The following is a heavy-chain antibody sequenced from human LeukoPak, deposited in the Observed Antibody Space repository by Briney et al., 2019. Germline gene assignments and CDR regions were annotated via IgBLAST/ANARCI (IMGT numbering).Heavy chain of an antibody. J-gene: IGHJ4*02. Sequence: SETLSLTCTVSGASISKDYWAWIRQPPGKGLEWIGYVTHSDFNKANGDITNYNPSLKSRVTISVDTSKNQFSLKLSSVTAADTAVYYCAVVVVAATPEKGVDYWGQGTLVTVSS. CDR3: AVVVVAATPEKGVDY. V-gene: IGHV4-59*08. CDR1: GASISKDY. D-gene: IGHD2-15*01. CDR2: VTHSDFNKANGDIT.